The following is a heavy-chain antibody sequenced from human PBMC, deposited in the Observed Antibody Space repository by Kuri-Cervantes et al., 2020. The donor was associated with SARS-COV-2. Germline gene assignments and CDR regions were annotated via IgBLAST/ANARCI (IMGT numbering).Heavy chain of an antibody. V-gene: IGHV1-46*01. J-gene: IGHJ3*02. Sequence: ASVKVSCKASGYTFTSYYMHWVRQAPGQGLEWMGIINPSGGSTSYAQKFQGRVTMTRDTSTSTVYMELSSLRSEDTAVYYCASPGGKSELRGAFDIWGQGTMVTVSS. CDR1: GYTFTSYY. D-gene: IGHD3-10*01. CDR2: INPSGGST. CDR3: ASPGGKSELRGAFDI.